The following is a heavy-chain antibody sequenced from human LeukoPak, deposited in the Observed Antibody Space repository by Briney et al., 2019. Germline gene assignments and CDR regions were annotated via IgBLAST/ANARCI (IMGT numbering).Heavy chain of an antibody. CDR2: ISGSGGST. D-gene: IGHD6-19*01. V-gene: IGHV3-23*01. Sequence: PGGSLRLSCAASGFTFSSYAMSWVRQAPGKGLEWASAISGSGGSTYYADSVKGRFTISRDNSKNTLYLQMNSLRAEDTAVYYCAKDDSYSSGWHKRYYYYYYGMDVWGQGTTVTVSS. J-gene: IGHJ6*02. CDR3: AKDDSYSSGWHKRYYYYYYGMDV. CDR1: GFTFSSYA.